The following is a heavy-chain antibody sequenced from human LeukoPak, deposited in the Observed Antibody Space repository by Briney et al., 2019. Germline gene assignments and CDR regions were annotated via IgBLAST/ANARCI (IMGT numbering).Heavy chain of an antibody. V-gene: IGHV4-30-4*08. CDR3: ARGGGDTMVRGVIWNY. Sequence: SETLSLTCAVYGGSFSGYYWSWIRQPPGKGLEWIGYIYYSGSTYYNPSLKSRVTISVDTSKNQFSLKLSSVTAADTAVYYCARGGGDTMVRGVIWNYWGQGTLVTVSS. CDR1: GGSFSGYY. CDR2: IYYSGST. J-gene: IGHJ4*02. D-gene: IGHD3-10*01.